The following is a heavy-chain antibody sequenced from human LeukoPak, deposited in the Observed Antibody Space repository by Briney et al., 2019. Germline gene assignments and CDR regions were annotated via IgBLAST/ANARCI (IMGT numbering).Heavy chain of an antibody. CDR2: INPNSGGT. J-gene: IGHJ4*02. CDR3: ARDQWGSGYTFDY. D-gene: IGHD3-22*01. Sequence: ASVKVSCKASGYTFTSYGISWVRQAPGQGLEWMGWINPNSGGTNYAQKFQGRVTMTRDTSISTAYMELSRLRSDDTAVYYCARDQWGSGYTFDYWGQGTLVTVSS. V-gene: IGHV1-2*02. CDR1: GYTFTSYG.